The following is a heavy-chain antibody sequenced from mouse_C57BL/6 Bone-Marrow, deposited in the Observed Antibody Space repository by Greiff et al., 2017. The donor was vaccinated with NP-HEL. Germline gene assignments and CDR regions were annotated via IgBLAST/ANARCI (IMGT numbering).Heavy chain of an antibody. D-gene: IGHD2-4*01. Sequence: EVKLMESGGGLVQPGGSMKLSCAASGFTFSDAWMDWVRQSPETGLEWVAEIRNKANNHATYYVESVKGRFTISRDDSKSSVYLQMNSLRAEDTGIYYCTLIYYDYEGFAYWGQGTLVTVSA. CDR1: GFTFSDAW. J-gene: IGHJ3*01. CDR2: IRNKANNHAT. CDR3: TLIYYDYEGFAY. V-gene: IGHV6-6*01.